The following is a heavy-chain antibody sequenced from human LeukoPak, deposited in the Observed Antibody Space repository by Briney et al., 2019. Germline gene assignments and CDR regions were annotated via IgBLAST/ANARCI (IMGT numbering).Heavy chain of an antibody. CDR2: ISSSSSTI. CDR3: ARDDLGTSFYSYGMDV. Sequence: GGSLRLSCAASGFTFSSYSMNWVRQAPGKGLEWVSYISSSSSTIYYADSMKGRFTISRDNAKNSLYLQMNSLRAEDTAVYYCARDDLGTSFYSYGMDVWGQGTMVTVS. CDR1: GFTFSSYS. V-gene: IGHV3-48*01. D-gene: IGHD7-27*01. J-gene: IGHJ6*02.